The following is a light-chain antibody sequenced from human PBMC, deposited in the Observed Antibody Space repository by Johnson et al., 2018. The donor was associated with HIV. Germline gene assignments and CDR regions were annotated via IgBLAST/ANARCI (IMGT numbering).Light chain of an antibody. V-gene: IGLV1-51*01. CDR3: GTWDSRLSAGHV. CDR1: SCDIGNNY. J-gene: IGLJ1*01. Sequence: QSVLTQPPSVSAAPGQKVTISCSGSSCDIGNNYVSWHQQLPGTAPKLLIYDNNNGPSGIPDRISGSKSGTSATLGITRPQPGDEADAYCGTWDSRLSAGHVFGTGTKVTVL. CDR2: DNN.